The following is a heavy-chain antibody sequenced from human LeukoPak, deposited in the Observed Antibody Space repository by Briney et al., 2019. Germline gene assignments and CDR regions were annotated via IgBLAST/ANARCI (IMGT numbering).Heavy chain of an antibody. CDR3: ARDLTHDYLRRGHFDY. CDR2: IIPIFGTA. J-gene: IGHJ4*02. CDR1: GGTFSSYA. Sequence: SVKVSCKASGGTFSSYAISWVRQAPGQGLEWMGRIIPIFGTANYEQKFQGRVTITTDESTSTAYMELSSLRSEDTAVYYCARDLTHDYLRRGHFDYWGQGTLVTVSS. D-gene: IGHD4-11*01. V-gene: IGHV1-69*05.